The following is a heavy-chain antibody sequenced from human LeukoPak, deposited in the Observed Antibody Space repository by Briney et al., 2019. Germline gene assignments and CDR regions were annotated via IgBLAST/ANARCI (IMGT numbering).Heavy chain of an antibody. D-gene: IGHD3-22*01. CDR1: GGSFSGYY. J-gene: IGHJ4*02. V-gene: IGHV4-34*01. CDR3: ARGGTRTYYYDSSGHLYFDY. CDR2: INHSGST. Sequence: SETLSFTCAVYGGSFSGYYWSWIRQPPGKGLEWIGEINHSGSTNYNPSLKSRVTISVDTSKNQFSLKLSSVTAADTAVYYCARGGTRTYYYDSSGHLYFDYWGQGTLVTVSS.